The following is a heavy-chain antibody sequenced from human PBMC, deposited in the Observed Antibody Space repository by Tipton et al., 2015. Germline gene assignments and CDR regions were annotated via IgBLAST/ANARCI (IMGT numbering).Heavy chain of an antibody. CDR1: GDSISRYY. J-gene: IGHJ4*02. V-gene: IGHV4-59*01. CDR3: VGGLSGYDPFDY. Sequence: TLSLTCTVSGDSISRYYWNWIRQPPGKGLEWIGYMFYTGITNYNPSLKSRVTMSVATSKNQFSLRLSSVTAADTAVYYCVGGLSGYDPFDYWGQCALVTFSS. CDR2: MFYTGIT. D-gene: IGHD5-12*01.